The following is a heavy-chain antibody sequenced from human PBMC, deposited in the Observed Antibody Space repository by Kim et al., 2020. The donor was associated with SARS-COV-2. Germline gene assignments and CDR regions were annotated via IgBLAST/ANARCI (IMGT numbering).Heavy chain of an antibody. CDR3: ARDAMVRGVIWGWFDP. V-gene: IGHV4-59*01. D-gene: IGHD3-10*01. CDR1: GGSISSYY. CDR2: IYYSGST. J-gene: IGHJ5*02. Sequence: SETLSLTCTVSGGSISSYYWSWIRQPPGKGLEWIGYIYYSGSTNYNPSLKSRVTISVDTSKNQFSLKLNSVTAADTAVYYCARDAMVRGVIWGWFDPWGQGTLVTVSS.